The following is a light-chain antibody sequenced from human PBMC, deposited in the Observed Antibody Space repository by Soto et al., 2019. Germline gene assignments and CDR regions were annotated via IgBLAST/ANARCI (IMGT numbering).Light chain of an antibody. V-gene: IGKV1-39*01. CDR2: ATS. CDR1: QTVSTY. J-gene: IGKJ1*01. Sequence: DTQMTQCPSSLSASVGDRISISCRASQTVSTYLNWYQQKPGKAPTLLISATSTLQSGVPSRFSGSGSGTDFTLTITSLQPEDFATYYCQQTYTTPRTFGQGTKVAIK. CDR3: QQTYTTPRT.